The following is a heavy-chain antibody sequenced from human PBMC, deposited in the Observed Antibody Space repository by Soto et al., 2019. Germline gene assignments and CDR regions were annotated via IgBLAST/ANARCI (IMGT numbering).Heavy chain of an antibody. Sequence: GGSLRLSCAASGFTFNTYEMNWVRQAPGKGLEWVSYISSNGRNIYYADSVKGRFTISRDNAKNSLYLQINSLRAEDTAVYYCARRTLTTSYYGLDVWGQGTTVTVSS. V-gene: IGHV3-48*03. CDR1: GFTFNTYE. CDR2: ISSNGRNI. J-gene: IGHJ6*02. CDR3: ARRTLTTSYYGLDV.